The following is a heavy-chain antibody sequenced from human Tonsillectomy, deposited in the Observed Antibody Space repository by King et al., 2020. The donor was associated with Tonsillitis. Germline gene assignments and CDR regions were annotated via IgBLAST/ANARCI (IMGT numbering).Heavy chain of an antibody. Sequence: VQLVESGGGVVQPGRSLRLSCAASGFTFSSYGMHWVRQAPGKGLEWVAVIWYDGSNKYYADSVKGRFTISRDNSKNTLYLQMNSLRAGDTAVYYCARSESGYYNWFDPWGQGTLVTVSS. CDR1: GFTFSSYG. V-gene: IGHV3-33*01. D-gene: IGHD3-3*01. CDR3: ARSESGYYNWFDP. J-gene: IGHJ5*02. CDR2: IWYDGSNK.